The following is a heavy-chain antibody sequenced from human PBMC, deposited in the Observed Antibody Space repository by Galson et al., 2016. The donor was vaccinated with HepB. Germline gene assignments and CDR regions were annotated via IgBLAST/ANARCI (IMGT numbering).Heavy chain of an antibody. J-gene: IGHJ5*02. D-gene: IGHD3-16*01. CDR1: DFTFSSCA. CDR3: AKDGRGNWLDP. Sequence: SLRLSCAASDFTFSSCAMHWVRQAPGKGLEWVAVISYDGSHEYFSDSVKGRFTISRDNSKNTLYLQMNSLRPEDTAVYHCAKDGRGNWLDPWGQGTLVIVSS. CDR2: ISYDGSHE. V-gene: IGHV3-30*04.